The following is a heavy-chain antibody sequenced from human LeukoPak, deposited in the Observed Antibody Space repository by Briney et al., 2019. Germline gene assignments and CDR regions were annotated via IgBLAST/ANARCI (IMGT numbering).Heavy chain of an antibody. D-gene: IGHD1-1*01. CDR3: ARDRVLGGIDY. CDR2: MNSDGSSI. CDR1: GFIFSSHW. J-gene: IGHJ4*02. V-gene: IGHV3-74*01. Sequence: GGSLRLSCAASGFIFSSHWMHWVRQTPGKGLVWVSRMNSDGSSITYADSVKGRFTISSDNAKNTLYLQMNSLRAEDTAVYYCARDRVLGGIDYWGQGTLVTVSS.